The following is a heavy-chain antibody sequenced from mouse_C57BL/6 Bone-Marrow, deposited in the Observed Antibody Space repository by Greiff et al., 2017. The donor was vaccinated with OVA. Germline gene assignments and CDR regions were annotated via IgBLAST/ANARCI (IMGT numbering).Heavy chain of an antibody. V-gene: IGHV5-6*01. CDR3: AREGVAY. CDR1: GFTFRSYG. Sequence: EVQLVESGGDLVKPGGSLKLSCAASGFTFRSYGLSWVRQTPDKRLEWVATISSGGCYTYYPDRVQGRFTISRDNAKNTVYLQMSSLKSEDTAMYYCAREGVAYWGKGTLVTVSA. CDR2: ISSGGCYT. J-gene: IGHJ3*01.